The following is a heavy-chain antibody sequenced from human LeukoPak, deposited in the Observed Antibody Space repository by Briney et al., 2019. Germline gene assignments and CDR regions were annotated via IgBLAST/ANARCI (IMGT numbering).Heavy chain of an antibody. Sequence: SETLSLTCTVSGGSISSGDYYWSWIPQPPGKGLERHGYIYDSGSTYYNPSLNSRVTISVDTSKNQFSLKLSSVTAADTAVYYCARVRRDGYHFDYWGQGTLVTVSS. V-gene: IGHV4-30-4*08. CDR1: GGSISSGDYY. J-gene: IGHJ4*02. CDR2: IYDSGST. D-gene: IGHD5-24*01. CDR3: ARVRRDGYHFDY.